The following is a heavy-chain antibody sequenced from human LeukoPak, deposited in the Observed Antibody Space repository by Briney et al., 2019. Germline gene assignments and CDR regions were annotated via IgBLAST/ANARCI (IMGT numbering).Heavy chain of an antibody. Sequence: PGGSLRLSCAASGFIFSSYWMHWVRQVPGEGLVWVSRINSDGSSTSYADSVKGRFTISRDNAKNTLYLQMSSLRAEDTAVYYCARGFDYDSSGYYHFDSWGQGTLVTVSS. CDR2: INSDGSST. J-gene: IGHJ4*02. CDR3: ARGFDYDSSGYYHFDS. V-gene: IGHV3-74*01. D-gene: IGHD3-22*01. CDR1: GFIFSSYW.